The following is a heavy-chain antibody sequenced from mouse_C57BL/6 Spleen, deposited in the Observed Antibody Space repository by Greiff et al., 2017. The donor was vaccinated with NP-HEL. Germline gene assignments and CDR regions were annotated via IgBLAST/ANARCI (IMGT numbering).Heavy chain of an antibody. CDR3: ARRDDYDGSWFAY. J-gene: IGHJ3*01. D-gene: IGHD2-4*01. V-gene: IGHV1-7*01. CDR2: ITPSSGDT. Sequence: VQVVESGAELAKPGASVKLSCKASGYTFTSYWMHWVNQRPGQGLEWIGYITPSSGDTKSNQKFKDKATFTADKSSSTAYMQLGRLTYEDSSVYYCARRDDYDGSWFAYGGEGTLVTVSA. CDR1: GYTFTSYW.